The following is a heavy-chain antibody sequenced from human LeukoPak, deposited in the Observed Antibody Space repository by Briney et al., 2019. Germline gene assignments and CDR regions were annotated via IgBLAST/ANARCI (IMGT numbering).Heavy chain of an antibody. CDR3: VRDIVAGSGSYSD. Sequence: GGSLRLSCAASGFTFRSAWMHWVRQAPGKGLVWVSRIRGDGGDANYADFVKGRYTISRDDAKSTLYLQMNGLGVEDTAVYYCVRDIVAGSGSYSDWGQGTLVTVSS. D-gene: IGHD3-10*01. V-gene: IGHV3-74*01. J-gene: IGHJ4*02. CDR1: GFTFRSAW. CDR2: IRGDGGDA.